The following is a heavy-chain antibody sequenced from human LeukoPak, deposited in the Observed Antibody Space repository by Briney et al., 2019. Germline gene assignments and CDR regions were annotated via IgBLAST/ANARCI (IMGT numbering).Heavy chain of an antibody. Sequence: SETLSLTCTVSGGSISSYYWSRIRQPAGKGLEWIGRIYTSGSTNYNPSLKSRVTMSVDTSKNQFSLKLSSVTAADTAVYYCARTDYSNYYYYYYMDVWGKGTTVTVSS. J-gene: IGHJ6*03. CDR2: IYTSGST. CDR1: GGSISSYY. V-gene: IGHV4-4*07. CDR3: ARTDYSNYYYYYYMDV. D-gene: IGHD4-11*01.